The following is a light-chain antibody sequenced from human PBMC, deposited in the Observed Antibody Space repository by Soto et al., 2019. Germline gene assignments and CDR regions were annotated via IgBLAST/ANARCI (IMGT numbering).Light chain of an antibody. CDR2: EVS. V-gene: IGLV2-18*01. Sequence: QSALTQPPSVSGFPGQSVTISCTGTSSDVGSYNRVSWYQQPPGTAPKLMIYEVSNRPSGVPDRFSGSKSGNTASLTISGLQAEDEADYYCSLYTSSSTLYVFGTGTKVTVL. J-gene: IGLJ1*01. CDR1: SSDVGSYNR. CDR3: SLYTSSSTLYV.